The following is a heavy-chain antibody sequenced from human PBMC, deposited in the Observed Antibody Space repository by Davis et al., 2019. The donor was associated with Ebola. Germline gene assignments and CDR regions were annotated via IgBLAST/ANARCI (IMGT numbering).Heavy chain of an antibody. CDR3: ARAQFPTTSDH. CDR1: GYTFTSYG. CDR2: INPHNGNT. Sequence: ASVKVSCKASGYTFTSYGITWVRQATGQGLEWMGWINPHNGNTNYAQNVQGRVTMTTDTSTSTAYMEVGILRSDDTAVYYCARAQFPTTSDHWGQGTLVTVSS. J-gene: IGHJ4*02. V-gene: IGHV1-18*04. D-gene: IGHD1-1*01.